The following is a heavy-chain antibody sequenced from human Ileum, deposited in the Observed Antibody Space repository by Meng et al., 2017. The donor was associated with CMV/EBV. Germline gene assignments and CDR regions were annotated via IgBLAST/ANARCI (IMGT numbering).Heavy chain of an antibody. J-gene: IGHJ4*02. Sequence: GESLKISCAASGFNFPGYSMNWVRQAPGKGLEWVASITSGATVKHYADSVQGRFTISRDNTKNSLYLQMDSLRAEDTAVYYCARDNDYSITYWGKGKLVTSPQ. CDR3: ARDNDYSITY. CDR1: GFNFPGYS. V-gene: IGHV3-21*01. D-gene: IGHD4-11*01. CDR2: ITSGATVK.